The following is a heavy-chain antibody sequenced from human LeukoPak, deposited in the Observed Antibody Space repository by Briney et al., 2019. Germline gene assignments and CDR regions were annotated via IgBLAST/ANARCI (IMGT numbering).Heavy chain of an antibody. CDR2: ISGSGGST. D-gene: IGHD6-13*01. CDR3: ARVAAAVMDV. Sequence: GGSLRLSCAASGFTFSSYAMSWVRQAPGKGLEWVSAISGSGGSTYYADSVKGRFTISRDNAKNSLYLQMNSLRAEDTAVYYCARVAAAVMDVWGKGTTVTVSS. V-gene: IGHV3-23*01. CDR1: GFTFSSYA. J-gene: IGHJ6*03.